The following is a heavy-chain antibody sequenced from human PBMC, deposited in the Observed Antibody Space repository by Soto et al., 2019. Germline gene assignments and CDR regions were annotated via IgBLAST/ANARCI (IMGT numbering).Heavy chain of an antibody. CDR2: ITSDTKTI. CDR1: GFRFSIYS. Sequence: EVQLVESGGNLVQPGGSLRLSCAASGFRFSIYSMNWVRQAPGKGLEWSAYITSDTKTIKYADSVKGRFTICRDNDNNLVYLYMNSLRDEDTAVYYCARSVEGHFDYWGQGTVVTVSA. D-gene: IGHD6-19*01. CDR3: ARSVEGHFDY. J-gene: IGHJ4*02. V-gene: IGHV3-48*02.